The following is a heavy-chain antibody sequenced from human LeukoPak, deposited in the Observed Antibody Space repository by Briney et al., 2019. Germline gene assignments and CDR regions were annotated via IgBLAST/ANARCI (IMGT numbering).Heavy chain of an antibody. CDR2: ISAYNGNT. V-gene: IGHV1-18*01. CDR1: GYTFTSYG. J-gene: IGHJ4*02. D-gene: IGHD2-2*01. Sequence: ASVKVSCKASGYTFTSYGISWLRQAPGQGLEWMGWISAYNGNTNYAQKLQGRVTMTTDTSTSTAYMELRSLRSDDTAVYYCASSELGYCSSTSCYYFDYWGQGTLVTVSS. CDR3: ASSELGYCSSTSCYYFDY.